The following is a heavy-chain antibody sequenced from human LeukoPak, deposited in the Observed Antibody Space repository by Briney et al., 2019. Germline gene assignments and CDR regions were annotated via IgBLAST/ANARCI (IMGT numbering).Heavy chain of an antibody. D-gene: IGHD3-3*01. Sequence: SETLSLTCAVYGGSFSGYYWSWIRQPPGKGLEWIGEINHSGSTNYNPSLKGRVTISVDTSKSQFSLKLSSVTAADTAVYYCARGSPNQYYDFWSGYSEHKNRYFQHWGQGTLVTVSS. CDR3: ARGSPNQYYDFWSGYSEHKNRYFQH. CDR2: INHSGST. CDR1: GGSFSGYY. V-gene: IGHV4-34*01. J-gene: IGHJ1*01.